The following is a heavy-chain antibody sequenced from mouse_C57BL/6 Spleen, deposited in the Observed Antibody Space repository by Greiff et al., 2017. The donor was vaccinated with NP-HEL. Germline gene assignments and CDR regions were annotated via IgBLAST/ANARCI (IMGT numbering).Heavy chain of an antibody. CDR1: GYAFTNYL. CDR2: INPGSGGT. V-gene: IGHV1-54*01. CDR3: ARNYGSSEAY. Sequence: QVQLQQSGAELVRPGPSVKVSCKASGYAFTNYLIEWVKQRPGQGLEWIGVINPGSGGTNYNEKFKGKATLTADKSSSTAYMQLSSLTSEDSAVYFCARNYGSSEAYWGQGTLVTVSA. J-gene: IGHJ3*01. D-gene: IGHD1-1*01.